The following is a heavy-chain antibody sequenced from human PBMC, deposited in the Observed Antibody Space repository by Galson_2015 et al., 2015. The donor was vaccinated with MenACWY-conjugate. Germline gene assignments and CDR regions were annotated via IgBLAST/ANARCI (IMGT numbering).Heavy chain of an antibody. CDR3: AKQGYCSGGSCYSGLYYFDY. Sequence: SLRLSCAASGFTFSSYAMSWVRQAPGKGLEWVSAISGSGGSTYYADSVKGRFTISRDNSKNTLYLQMNSLRAGDTAVYYCAKQGYCSGGSCYSGLYYFDYWGQGTLVTVS. CDR2: ISGSGGST. J-gene: IGHJ4*02. CDR1: GFTFSSYA. V-gene: IGHV3-23*01. D-gene: IGHD2-15*01.